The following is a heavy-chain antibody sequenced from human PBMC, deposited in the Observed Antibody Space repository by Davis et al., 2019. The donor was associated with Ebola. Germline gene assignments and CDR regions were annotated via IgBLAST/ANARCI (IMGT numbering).Heavy chain of an antibody. V-gene: IGHV3-7*03. D-gene: IGHD6-13*01. CDR3: ASSRISTPGAIWYFDL. CDR2: IKQDGSEK. Sequence: GESLKISCAASGFTFNSYWMSWVRQAPGKGLEWVANIKQDGSEKYYVDSVKGRFTISRDNAKNSLYLQMNSLRAEDTAVYYCASSRISTPGAIWYFDLWGRGTLVTVSS. CDR1: GFTFNSYW. J-gene: IGHJ2*01.